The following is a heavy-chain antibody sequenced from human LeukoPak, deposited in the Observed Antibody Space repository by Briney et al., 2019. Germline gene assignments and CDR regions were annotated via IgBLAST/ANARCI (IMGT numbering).Heavy chain of an antibody. CDR2: ISSSSSYI. D-gene: IGHD2-2*01. CDR3: AREGAEDIVVVPAADYYYYYYGMDV. J-gene: IGHJ6*02. CDR1: GFTFSSYS. Sequence: GGSLRLSCEASGFTFSSYSMNWVRQAPGKGLEWVSSISSSSSYIYYADSVKGRFTISRDNAKNSLYLQMNSLRAEDTAVYYCAREGAEDIVVVPAADYYYYYYGMDVWGQGTTVTVSS. V-gene: IGHV3-21*01.